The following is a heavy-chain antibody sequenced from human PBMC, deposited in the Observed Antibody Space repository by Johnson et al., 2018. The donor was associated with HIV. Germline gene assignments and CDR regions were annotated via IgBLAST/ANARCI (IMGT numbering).Heavy chain of an antibody. Sequence: MQLVESGGGLIQPGGSLRLSCAASGFTVSSNYMSWVRQAPGKGLEWVSVIYSGGSTYYVDSVKGRFTISRDNAKNLLYLQMNSLRAEDTAVYYCARDTLAWGLLPPIGGFDIWGQGTMVTVSS. J-gene: IGHJ3*02. D-gene: IGHD1-26*01. CDR1: GFTVSSNY. CDR2: IYSGGST. CDR3: ARDTLAWGLLPPIGGFDI. V-gene: IGHV3-53*01.